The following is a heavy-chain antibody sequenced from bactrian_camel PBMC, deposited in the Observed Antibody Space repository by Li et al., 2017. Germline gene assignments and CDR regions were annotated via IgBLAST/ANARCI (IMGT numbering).Heavy chain of an antibody. CDR3: AADRPYRGSWRRESPCAVGGSAPAY. CDR2: LVTGGTGT. CDR1: GNTNC. V-gene: IGHV3-3*01. D-gene: IGHD2*01. Sequence: HVQLVESGGGSVQAGGSLRLSCVASGNTNCMGWFRHSPGKEREVVASLVTGGTGTYYSDSVKGRFTISQDNAENTVYLQMDSLQPTDTAMYYCAADRPYRGSWRRESPCAVGGSAPAYWGQGTQVTVS. J-gene: IGHJ4*01.